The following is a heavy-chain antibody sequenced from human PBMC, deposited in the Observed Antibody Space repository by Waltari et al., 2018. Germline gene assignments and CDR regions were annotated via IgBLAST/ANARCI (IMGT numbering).Heavy chain of an antibody. V-gene: IGHV3-23*01. Sequence: EVQLLESGGGLVQPGGSLRLSCGASGFTFSSYAMSWVRPAPGKGLEGVAAISGSVVSTNYADSGKGRFTISRDNSKNTLYLQMNSLRAEDTAVYYCAKDRDSGYDLVQDDYGGQGTLVTVSS. D-gene: IGHD5-12*01. J-gene: IGHJ4*02. CDR1: GFTFSSYA. CDR3: AKDRDSGYDLVQDDY. CDR2: ISGSVVST.